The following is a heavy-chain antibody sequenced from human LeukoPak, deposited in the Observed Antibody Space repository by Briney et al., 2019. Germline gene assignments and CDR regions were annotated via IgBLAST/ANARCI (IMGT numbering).Heavy chain of an antibody. D-gene: IGHD5-12*01. Sequence: ASVKVSCKASGYTFTGYYMYWVRQAPGQGLEWIGWINPNSGATNNAQKFKGRVTVSRDTSISTAYMELSKVRSDDTAVYYCARSGITTIPNFDYWGQGTLVTVSS. CDR1: GYTFTGYY. V-gene: IGHV1-2*02. CDR3: ARSGITTIPNFDY. CDR2: INPNSGAT. J-gene: IGHJ4*02.